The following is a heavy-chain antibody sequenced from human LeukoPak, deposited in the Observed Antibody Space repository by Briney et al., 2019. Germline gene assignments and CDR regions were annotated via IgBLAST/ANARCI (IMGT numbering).Heavy chain of an antibody. CDR2: INHSGST. D-gene: IGHD2-2*01. CDR3: ARGHEGLRSYCSSTSCYAGGSAFDI. J-gene: IGHJ3*02. CDR1: GGSFSGYY. Sequence: TETLSLTCAVYGGSFSGYYWSWIRQPPGKGLEWIGEINHSGSTNYNPSLKSRVTISVDTSKNQFSLKLSSVIAADTAVYYCARGHEGLRSYCSSTSCYAGGSAFDIWGQGTMVTVSS. V-gene: IGHV4-34*01.